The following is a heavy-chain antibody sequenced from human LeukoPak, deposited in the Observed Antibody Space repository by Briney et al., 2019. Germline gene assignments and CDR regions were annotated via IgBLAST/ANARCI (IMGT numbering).Heavy chain of an antibody. V-gene: IGHV1-46*01. CDR3: ARSTDLFYLDY. Sequence: ASVKVSCKASGYTFTSYYMHWVRQAPGQGLEWMGIINPSGAGTTYAQKFQGRVTMTRDTSTSTVYMELSSLRSGDTVMYYCARSTDLFYLDYWGQGTLVTVSS. CDR2: INPSGAGT. J-gene: IGHJ4*02. CDR1: GYTFTSYY. D-gene: IGHD3-3*01.